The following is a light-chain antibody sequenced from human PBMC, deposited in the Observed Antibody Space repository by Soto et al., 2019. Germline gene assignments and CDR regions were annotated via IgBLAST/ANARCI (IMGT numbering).Light chain of an antibody. CDR1: SSNIGSNY. CDR3: AAWDDSLSAYVV. CDR2: RNN. V-gene: IGLV1-47*01. J-gene: IGLJ2*01. Sequence: QSVLTQPPSASGTPGQRVTISCSGSSSNIGSNYVYWYQQFPGTAPKLLIYRNNQRPSGVPDRFSGSKSGTSASLAISGLRSEVEADYYCAAWDDSLSAYVVFGGGTKLTVL.